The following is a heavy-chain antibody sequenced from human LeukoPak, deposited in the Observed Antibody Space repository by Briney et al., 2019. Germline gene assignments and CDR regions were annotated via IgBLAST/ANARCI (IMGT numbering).Heavy chain of an antibody. CDR3: ARVDVGSTYFDY. J-gene: IGHJ4*02. CDR2: ISRSGSTI. Sequence: GGSLRLSCAASGFTFSSYEMNWVRQAPGKGLEWVSYISRSGSTIYYADSVKGRFTISRDNADSVKGRFTISRDNAKNSLYLQMNSLRAEDTAVYYCARVDVGSTYFDYWGQGTLVT. D-gene: IGHD1-26*01. CDR1: GFTFSSYE. V-gene: IGHV3-48*03.